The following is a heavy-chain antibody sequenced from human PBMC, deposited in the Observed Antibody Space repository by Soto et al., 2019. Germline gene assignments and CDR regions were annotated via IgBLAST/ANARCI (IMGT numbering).Heavy chain of an antibody. J-gene: IGHJ2*01. Sequence: EVQLLESGGGLVQPRGSLRLSCAASGFTLSNYAMSWVRQAPGKGLEWVSAISGSGGSTYYADSVKGRFTISRDNSKNTLYLQMNSLRAEDTAVYYCAKGVRGTSWYFDLWGRGTLVTVSS. D-gene: IGHD1-1*01. CDR2: ISGSGGST. CDR3: AKGVRGTSWYFDL. CDR1: GFTLSNYA. V-gene: IGHV3-23*01.